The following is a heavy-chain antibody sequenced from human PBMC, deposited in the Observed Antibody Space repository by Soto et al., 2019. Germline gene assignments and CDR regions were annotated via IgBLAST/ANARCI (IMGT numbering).Heavy chain of an antibody. CDR3: ASPVHNAGVPYDSGHFDL. CDR2: ISYDGSVK. CDR1: GFTFSSYG. D-gene: IGHD3-9*01. J-gene: IGHJ2*01. V-gene: IGHV3-30*03. Sequence: QVQLVESGGGVVQPGRSLSLSCEASGFTFSSYGMHWVRQAPGKGLEWVAVISYDGSVKYYADSVKGRFTISKDNSKNTLYLQMNSLRAEDTAVYYCASPVHNAGVPYDSGHFDLWGRGTLVTVSS.